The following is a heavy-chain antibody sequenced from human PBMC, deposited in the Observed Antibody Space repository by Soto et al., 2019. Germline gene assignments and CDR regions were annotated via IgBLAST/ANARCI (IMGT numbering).Heavy chain of an antibody. Sequence: QVQLVQSGAEVRKSGASVKVSCKASGYTFSDYFIQWLRQAPGQGLEWVAWINPKTAATNYAKKFQDRVTVTSDTSFSTAYLELTRLRPDDTALYYCARIKWGLDYYSGMVVWGQGTAVSVSS. CDR2: INPKTAAT. CDR1: GYTFSDYF. CDR3: ARIKWGLDYYSGMVV. D-gene: IGHD1-26*01. V-gene: IGHV1-2*02. J-gene: IGHJ6*02.